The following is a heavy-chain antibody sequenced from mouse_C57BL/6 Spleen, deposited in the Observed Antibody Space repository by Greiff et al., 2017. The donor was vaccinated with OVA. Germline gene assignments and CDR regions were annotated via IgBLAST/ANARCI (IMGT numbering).Heavy chain of an antibody. J-gene: IGHJ4*01. CDR1: GYSITSGYY. Sequence: EVKLEESGPGLVKPSQSLSLTCSVTGYSITSGYYWNWIRQFPGNKLEWMGYISYDGSNNYNPSLKNRISITRDTSKNQFFLKLNSVTTEDTATYYCARGTGMDYWGQGTSVTVSS. CDR3: ARGTGMDY. V-gene: IGHV3-6*01. CDR2: ISYDGSN.